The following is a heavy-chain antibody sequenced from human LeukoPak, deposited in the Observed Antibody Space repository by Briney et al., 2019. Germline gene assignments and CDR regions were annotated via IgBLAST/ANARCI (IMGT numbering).Heavy chain of an antibody. J-gene: IGHJ5*02. CDR2: FDPEDGET. CDR1: GYTLTELS. Sequence: ASVKVSCKVSGYTLTELSMHWVRQAPGKGLEWMGGFDPEDGETIYAQKFQGRVTMTEDTSTDTAYMELSSLRSEDTAVYYCARRNYHSVWFDPWGQGTLVTVSS. V-gene: IGHV1-24*01. D-gene: IGHD1-7*01. CDR3: ARRNYHSVWFDP.